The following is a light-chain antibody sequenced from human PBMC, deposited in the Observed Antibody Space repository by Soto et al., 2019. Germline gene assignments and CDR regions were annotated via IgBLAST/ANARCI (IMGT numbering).Light chain of an antibody. CDR1: NSYIGNYNY. Sequence: QSVLTLPRSVSGSPGQSVTISCTGTNSYIGNYNYVSWYQQHPGKAPKVMIYDVSKRPSGVPDRFSGSKSGNTASLTISGLQDEDEADYYCCSYPGSHTWVFGGGTQLTVL. J-gene: IGLJ3*02. CDR2: DVS. CDR3: CSYPGSHTWV. V-gene: IGLV2-11*01.